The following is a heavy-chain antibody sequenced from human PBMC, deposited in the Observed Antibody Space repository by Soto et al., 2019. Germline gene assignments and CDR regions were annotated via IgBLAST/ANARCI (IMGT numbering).Heavy chain of an antibody. CDR3: AEGGGGYCSGGSCDLQGYFDY. D-gene: IGHD2-15*01. CDR2: IIPIFGTA. Sequence: QVQLVQSGAEVKKPGSSVKVSCKASGGTFSSYAISWVRQAPGQGLEWMGGIIPIFGTANYAQKFQGRVTITADKSASTAYMELSSLRSEDTAVYYCAEGGGGYCSGGSCDLQGYFDYWGQGTLVTVSS. V-gene: IGHV1-69*06. J-gene: IGHJ4*02. CDR1: GGTFSSYA.